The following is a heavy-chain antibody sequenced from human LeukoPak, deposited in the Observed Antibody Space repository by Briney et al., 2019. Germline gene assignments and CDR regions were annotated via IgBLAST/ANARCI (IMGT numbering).Heavy chain of an antibody. Sequence: GSLRLSCAASGFTFSSYAMSWVRQAPGKGLEWVSAISGSGGSTYYADSVKGRFTISRDNSKNTLYLQMNSLRAEDTAVYYCAKSDGYSSSSEVDCWGQGTLVTVSS. J-gene: IGHJ4*02. CDR2: ISGSGGST. V-gene: IGHV3-23*01. D-gene: IGHD6-6*01. CDR3: AKSDGYSSSSEVDC. CDR1: GFTFSSYA.